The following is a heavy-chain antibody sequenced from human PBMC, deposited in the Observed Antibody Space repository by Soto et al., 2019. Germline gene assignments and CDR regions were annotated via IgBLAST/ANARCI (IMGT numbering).Heavy chain of an antibody. CDR2: IYPGDSDT. Sequence: VESLKISCNGSGYSFTSYWIGWVRQMPGKGLEWMGIIYPGDSDTRYSPSFQGQVTISADKSISTAYLQWSSLKASDTAMYYCARSRSAYGSGSYSDYWGQGTLVTVSS. J-gene: IGHJ4*02. CDR3: ARSRSAYGSGSYSDY. V-gene: IGHV5-51*01. D-gene: IGHD3-10*01. CDR1: GYSFTSYW.